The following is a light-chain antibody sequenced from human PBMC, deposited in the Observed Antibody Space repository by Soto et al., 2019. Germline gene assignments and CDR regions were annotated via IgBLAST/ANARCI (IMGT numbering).Light chain of an antibody. CDR2: LGS. Sequence: VMTQSPLSLPVTLGQPASISFRSSQSLLHSNGYNYLDWYLQKPGQSPQLLIYLGSNRASGVPDRFSGRGSGTDFTLKISRVEAEDVGVYYCMQALQTPPAFGQGTKVDI. CDR3: MQALQTPPA. CDR1: QSLLHSNGYNY. V-gene: IGKV2-28*01. J-gene: IGKJ1*01.